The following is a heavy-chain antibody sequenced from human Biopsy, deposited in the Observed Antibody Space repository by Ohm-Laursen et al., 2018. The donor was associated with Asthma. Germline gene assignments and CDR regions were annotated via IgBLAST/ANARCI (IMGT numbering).Heavy chain of an antibody. CDR1: GFTFGDYW. CDR3: AKSERYFDWDWFDP. CDR2: ISGSGGST. V-gene: IGHV3-23*01. Sequence: SLRLSCAASGFTFGDYWMSWVRQAPGKGLEWVSAISGSGGSTYYADSVKGRFTISRDNSKNTLYLQMNSLRAEDTGVYYLAKSERYFDWDWFDPWGQGTLVTVSS. D-gene: IGHD3-9*01. J-gene: IGHJ5*02.